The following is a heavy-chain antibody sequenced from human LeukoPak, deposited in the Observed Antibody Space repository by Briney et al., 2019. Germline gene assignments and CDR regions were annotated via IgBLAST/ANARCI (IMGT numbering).Heavy chain of an antibody. V-gene: IGHV4-39*07. Sequence: SETLSLTCSVSGGSVTSGTYHWGWIRQPPGKGLEWIGSVYFDGGTHYKPSLQSRVTISVDTSKNHFSLRLSSVPAADTALYYCARDHSYDGRGRFDPWGQGTLVTISS. J-gene: IGHJ5*02. D-gene: IGHD3-16*01. CDR3: ARDHSYDGRGRFDP. CDR2: VYFDGGT. CDR1: GGSVTSGTYH.